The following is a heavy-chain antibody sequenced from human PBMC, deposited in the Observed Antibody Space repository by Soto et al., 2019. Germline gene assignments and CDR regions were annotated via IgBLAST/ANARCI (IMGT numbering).Heavy chain of an antibody. CDR1: GDSISSGGYY. CDR3: ARVKGGTTRRAFDS. D-gene: IGHD1-7*01. J-gene: IGHJ4*02. CDR2: IYDNGGA. Sequence: PSETLSLTCTVSGDSISSGGYYWSWIRQHPGKGLEWIGYIYDNGGAYYSPSLKGRVVISVDRSENQFSLRLSSVTAADTAVYYCARVKGGTTRRAFDSRGQGTLVTVSS. V-gene: IGHV4-31*03.